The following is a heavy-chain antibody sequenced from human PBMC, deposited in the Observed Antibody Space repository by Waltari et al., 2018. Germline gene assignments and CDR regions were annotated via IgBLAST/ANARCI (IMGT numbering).Heavy chain of an antibody. CDR3: ARHSDYDILTGYYFDY. J-gene: IGHJ4*02. CDR1: GGSISSSSYY. CDR2: VYYSGST. Sequence: QLQLQESGPGLVKPSETLSLACTVTGGSISSSSYYWGWIRQPPWKGLEWIGSVYYSGSTYYNPSLKSRVTISVDTSKNQFSLKLSSVTAADTAVYYCARHSDYDILTGYYFDYWGQGTLVTVSS. D-gene: IGHD3-9*01. V-gene: IGHV4-39*07.